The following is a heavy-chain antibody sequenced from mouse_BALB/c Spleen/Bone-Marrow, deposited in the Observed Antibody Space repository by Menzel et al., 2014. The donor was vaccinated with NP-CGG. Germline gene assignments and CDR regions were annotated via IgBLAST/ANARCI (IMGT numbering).Heavy chain of an antibody. CDR3: ARDVGYGNYFVY. D-gene: IGHD2-10*02. Sequence: DVMLVESGGGLVQPGDSLRLSCATSGFIFSDFYMEWVRQPPGKRLEWIAASRNKAKHYTTEYSASVKGRFIVSRDTSQSILYLQMNALRAEDTAIYYCARDVGYGNYFVYWGQGTLVTVSA. CDR2: SRNKAKHYTT. CDR1: GFIFSDFY. V-gene: IGHV7-1*02. J-gene: IGHJ3*01.